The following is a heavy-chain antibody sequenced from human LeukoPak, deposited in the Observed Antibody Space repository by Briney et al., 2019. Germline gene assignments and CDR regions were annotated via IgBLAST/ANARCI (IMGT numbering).Heavy chain of an antibody. CDR3: AGGGGNAFGYFDY. V-gene: IGHV1-69*13. Sequence: ASLKVSCKASGGTFSSYAISWVRQAPGQGLEWMGGIIPIFGTANYAQKFHGRVTITADESPSTAYMELSSLRSEDTAVYYCAGGGGNAFGYFDYWGQGTLVTVSS. D-gene: IGHD4-23*01. CDR1: GGTFSSYA. CDR2: IIPIFGTA. J-gene: IGHJ4*02.